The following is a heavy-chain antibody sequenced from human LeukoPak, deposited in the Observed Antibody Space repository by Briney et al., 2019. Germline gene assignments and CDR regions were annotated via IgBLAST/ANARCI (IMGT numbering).Heavy chain of an antibody. CDR1: GYTFTSYY. CDR2: INPSGGST. J-gene: IGHJ4*02. V-gene: IGHV1-46*01. Sequence: ASVKVSCKASGYTFTSYYMHWVRQAPGQGLEWMGIINPSGGSTSYAQKFQGRVTMTRDTSTSTVYMELSSLRSEDTAVYYCERVGYSSGWYGGRYFDYWGQGTLVTVSS. CDR3: ERVGYSSGWYGGRYFDY. D-gene: IGHD6-19*01.